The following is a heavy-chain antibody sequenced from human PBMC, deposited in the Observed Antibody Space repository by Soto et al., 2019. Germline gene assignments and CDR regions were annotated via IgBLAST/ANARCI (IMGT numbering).Heavy chain of an antibody. D-gene: IGHD3-3*01. CDR2: LYWDDDK. V-gene: IGHV2-5*02. CDR3: AHRVLRTVFGLVTTTAIYFDF. Sequence: QITLNESGPTQVKPRQTLTLTCTFSGFSLTTSGVGVGWIRQSPGKAPEWLALLYWDDDKRSSPSLKSRLTITKDTSKNQVVLTMADLDPADTATYYCAHRVLRTVFGLVTTTAIYFDFWGQGTPVAVSS. CDR1: GFSLTTSGVG. J-gene: IGHJ4*02.